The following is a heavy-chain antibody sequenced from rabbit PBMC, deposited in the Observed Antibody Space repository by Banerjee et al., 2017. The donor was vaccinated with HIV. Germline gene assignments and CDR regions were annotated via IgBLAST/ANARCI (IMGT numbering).Heavy chain of an antibody. J-gene: IGHJ4*01. Sequence: QSLEESGGDLVKPGASLTLTCTASGIDFSSYYWICWVRQAPGKGLEWIACIDTGSSGSTYDASWAKGRFTISKASSTTVTLQMTSLTDADTATYFCARDPYAVHDYPTLWGPGTLVTVS. CDR2: IDTGSSGST. CDR1: GIDFSSYYW. CDR3: ARDPYAVHDYPTL. V-gene: IGHV1S40*01. D-gene: IGHD4-2*01.